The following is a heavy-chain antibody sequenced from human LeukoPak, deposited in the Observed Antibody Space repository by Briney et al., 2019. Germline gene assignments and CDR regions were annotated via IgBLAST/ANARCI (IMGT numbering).Heavy chain of an antibody. D-gene: IGHD3-9*01. V-gene: IGHV1-69*04. CDR2: IIPILGIA. CDR3: ARDRGEGNDILTGYYDPIPAG. Sequence: SVKVSCKASGYSFTSHALNWLRQAPGQGLEWMGRIIPILGIANYAQKFQGRVTITADKSTSTAYMELSSLRSEDTAVYYCARDRGEGNDILTGYYDPIPAGWGQGTLVTVSS. CDR1: GYSFTSHA. J-gene: IGHJ4*02.